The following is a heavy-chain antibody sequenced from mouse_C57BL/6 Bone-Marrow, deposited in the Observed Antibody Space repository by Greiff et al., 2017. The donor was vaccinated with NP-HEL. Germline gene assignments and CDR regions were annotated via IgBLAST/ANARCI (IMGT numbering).Heavy chain of an antibody. Sequence: VQLVESGPGLVQPSQSLSITCTVSGFSLTSYGVHWVRQSPGKGLEWLGVIWSGGSTDYNAAFISRLSISKDNSKSQVFFKMNSLQADDTAIYYCARNYDFEGAWFAYWGQGTLVTVSA. D-gene: IGHD2-12*01. V-gene: IGHV2-2*01. CDR3: ARNYDFEGAWFAY. CDR2: IWSGGST. J-gene: IGHJ3*01. CDR1: GFSLTSYG.